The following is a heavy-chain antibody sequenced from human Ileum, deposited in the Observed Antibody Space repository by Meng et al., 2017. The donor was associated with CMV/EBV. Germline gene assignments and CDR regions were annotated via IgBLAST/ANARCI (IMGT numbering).Heavy chain of an antibody. V-gene: IGHV1-2*02. D-gene: IGHD3-10*01. CDR3: ACLSGSYSLG. CDR2: INPNTGGT. CDR1: GYTFTGYY. J-gene: IGHJ4*02. Sequence: VQGVQFGAEVKKPGASVKVSCKTSGYTFTGYYIHWVRQAPGQGLEWMGWINPNTGGTNYAQNFQGRVTMTRDTSISTTYMEVNSLRSDDTAVFYCACLSGSYSLGWGQGTLVTVSS.